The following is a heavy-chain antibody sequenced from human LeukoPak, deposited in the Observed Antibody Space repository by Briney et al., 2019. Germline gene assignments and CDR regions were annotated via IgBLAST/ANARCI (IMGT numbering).Heavy chain of an antibody. CDR2: ISSSGSTI. CDR3: ARDHYYDSSGYYYGPWYYYGMDV. CDR1: GFTFSSYE. Sequence: QPGGSLRLSCAASGFTFSSYEMNWVRQAPGKGLEWVSYISSSGSTIYYADSVKGRFTISRDNAKNSLYLQVNSLRAEDTAVYYCARDHYYDSSGYYYGPWYYYGMDVWGQGTTVTVSS. V-gene: IGHV3-48*03. D-gene: IGHD3-22*01. J-gene: IGHJ6*02.